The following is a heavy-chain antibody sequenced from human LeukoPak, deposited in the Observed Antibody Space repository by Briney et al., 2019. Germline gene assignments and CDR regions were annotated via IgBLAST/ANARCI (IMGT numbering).Heavy chain of an antibody. V-gene: IGHV1-69*05. CDR2: IIPIFGTA. J-gene: IGHJ4*02. CDR3: ARDGSGDVRFLPDY. CDR1: GGTFSSYA. D-gene: IGHD3-3*01. Sequence: SVKVSCKASGGTFSSYAISWVRQAPGQGLEWMGGIIPIFGTANYAQKFQGRVTITTDESTSTAYMELSSLRSEDTAVYYCARDGSGDVRFLPDYWGQGTLVTVSS.